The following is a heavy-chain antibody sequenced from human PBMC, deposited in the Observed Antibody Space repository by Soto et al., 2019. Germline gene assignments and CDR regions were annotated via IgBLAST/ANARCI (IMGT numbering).Heavy chain of an antibody. CDR1: GFTFSDYY. CDR3: ASSRAGYYYYYGMDV. J-gene: IGHJ6*02. CDR2: ISSSGSTI. Sequence: GGSLRLSCAASGFTFSDYYMSWIRQAPGKGLEWVSYISSSGSTIYYADSVKGRFTISRDNAKNSLYLQMNSLRAEDTAVYYCASSRAGYYYYYGMDVWGQGTTVTVSS. V-gene: IGHV3-11*01.